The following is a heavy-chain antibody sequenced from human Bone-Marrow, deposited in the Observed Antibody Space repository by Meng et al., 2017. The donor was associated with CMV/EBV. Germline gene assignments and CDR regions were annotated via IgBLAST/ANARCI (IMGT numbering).Heavy chain of an antibody. CDR1: GFTFSGYS. Sequence: GESLKISCAASGFTFSGYSMNWVRQAPGKGLEWVSYISGSSSTIYYADSVKGRFTISRDNAKNSLYLQMNSLRAEDTAVYYCASLSIVIEPGARKRFDPWGQGTLVTVSS. D-gene: IGHD2-2*01. CDR2: ISGSSSTI. CDR3: ASLSIVIEPGARKRFDP. V-gene: IGHV3-48*04. J-gene: IGHJ5*02.